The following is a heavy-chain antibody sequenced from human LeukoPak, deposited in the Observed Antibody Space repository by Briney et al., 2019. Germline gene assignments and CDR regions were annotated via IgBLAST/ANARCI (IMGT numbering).Heavy chain of an antibody. J-gene: IGHJ4*02. D-gene: IGHD5-18*01. CDR1: GGSISSSSYY. Sequence: SETLSLTCTVSGGSISSSSYYWGWIRQPPGKGLAWIGSIYYSGSTYYNPSLKSRVTISVDTSKNQFSLKLSSVTAADTAVYYCARGRRGYSYGYLGLISYFDYWGQGTLVTVSS. CDR2: IYYSGST. CDR3: ARGRRGYSYGYLGLISYFDY. V-gene: IGHV4-39*07.